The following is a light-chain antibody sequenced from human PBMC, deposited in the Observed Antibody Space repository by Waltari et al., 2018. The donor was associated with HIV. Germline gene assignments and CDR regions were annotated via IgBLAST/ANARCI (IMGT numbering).Light chain of an antibody. J-gene: IGLJ3*02. Sequence: QSALTQPASVSGSPGQSITISCTGISSDVDYYNYDCWYQQHPGKAPKLMIYDVTHRHAGVSNRFSGSKSGNTASLTISGLQAEDEADYYCSSYTSSSWVFGGGTKLTVL. CDR2: DVT. CDR3: SSYTSSSWV. CDR1: SSDVDYYNY. V-gene: IGLV2-14*03.